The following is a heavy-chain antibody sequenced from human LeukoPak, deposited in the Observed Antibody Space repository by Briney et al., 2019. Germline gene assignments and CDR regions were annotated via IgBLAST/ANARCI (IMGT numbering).Heavy chain of an antibody. V-gene: IGHV1-18*01. D-gene: IGHD3-10*01. CDR3: ARDSATMVRGVYYYYGMDV. CDR1: GYTFTSYD. Sequence: ASVKVSCKASGYTFTSYDINWVRQATGQGLEWMGWISAYNGNTNYAQKLQGRVTMTTDTSTSTAYMELRSLRSDDTAVYYCARDSATMVRGVYYYYGMDVWGQGTTVTVSS. J-gene: IGHJ6*02. CDR2: ISAYNGNT.